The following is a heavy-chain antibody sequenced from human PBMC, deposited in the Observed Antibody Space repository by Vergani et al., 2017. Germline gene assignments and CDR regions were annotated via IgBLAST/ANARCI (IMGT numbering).Heavy chain of an antibody. J-gene: IGHJ4*02. Sequence: QVQLVQSGAEVKKPGSSVKVSCKASGYTFTSYYMHWVRQAPGQGLEWMGIINPSGGSTSYAQKFQGRVTMTRDTSTSTVYMELSSLRSEDTAVYYCARDSEDSSAAGLFDYWGQGTLVTVSS. V-gene: IGHV1-46*03. CDR3: ARDSEDSSAAGLFDY. CDR2: INPSGGST. CDR1: GYTFTSYY. D-gene: IGHD6-13*01.